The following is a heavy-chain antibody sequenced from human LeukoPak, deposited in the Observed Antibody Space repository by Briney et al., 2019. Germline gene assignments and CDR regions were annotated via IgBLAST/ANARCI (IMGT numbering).Heavy chain of an antibody. D-gene: IGHD4-17*01. J-gene: IGHJ2*01. CDR1: GYTLTELS. Sequence: ASVKVSCKVSGYTLTELSMHWVRQAPGKGLEWMGGFDPEDGETIYAQKFQGRVTMTEDTSTDTAYMELSSLRSEDTAVYYCATVGDGDRYSGYIDLWGRGTLVTVSS. CDR3: ATVGDGDRYSGYIDL. CDR2: FDPEDGET. V-gene: IGHV1-24*01.